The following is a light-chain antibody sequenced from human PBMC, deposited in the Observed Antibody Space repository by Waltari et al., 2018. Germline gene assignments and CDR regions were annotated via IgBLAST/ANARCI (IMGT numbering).Light chain of an antibody. J-gene: IGLJ3*02. Sequence: QFVLTHVPSASASLGASVRLTCTLSSGHSLFTISWHQHHPQKGPRYLMKIYGDGRHDKGAWLPDGYAGSSAGAERYPTSASLHSDEAADYYCQTWGPGFNWVFGGGTKLTVV. CDR1: SGHSLFT. CDR2: IYGDGRH. V-gene: IGLV4-69*01. CDR3: QTWGPGFNWV.